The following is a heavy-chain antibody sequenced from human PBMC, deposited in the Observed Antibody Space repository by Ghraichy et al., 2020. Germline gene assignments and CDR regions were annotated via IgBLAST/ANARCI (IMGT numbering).Heavy chain of an antibody. D-gene: IGHD1-1*01. CDR2: ISGSGSRI. J-gene: IGHJ4*02. CDR1: GFTFTDYY. V-gene: IGHV3-11*01. Sequence: GGSLRLSCAASGFTFTDYYMTWIRQAPGKGLEWDSYISGSGSRIYYADSVMGRFTISRDNAKNSLYLQLNSLRAEDTAVYYCARDQLTIIYWGQGTLVPVSS. CDR3: ARDQLTIIY.